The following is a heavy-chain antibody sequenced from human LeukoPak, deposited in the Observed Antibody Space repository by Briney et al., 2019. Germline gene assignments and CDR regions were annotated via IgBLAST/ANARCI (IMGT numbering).Heavy chain of an antibody. V-gene: IGHV1-18*04. CDR2: ISAYNGNT. J-gene: IGHJ6*02. CDR3: ARDPPCSGGSCSYYYYYYGMDV. Sequence: ASVKVSCKASGYTFTSNYMHWVRQAPGQGLEWMGWISAYNGNTNYAQKLQGRVTMTTDTSTSTAYMELRSLRSDDTAVYYCARDPPCSGGSCSYYYYYYGMDVWGQGTTVTVSS. D-gene: IGHD2-15*01. CDR1: GYTFTSNY.